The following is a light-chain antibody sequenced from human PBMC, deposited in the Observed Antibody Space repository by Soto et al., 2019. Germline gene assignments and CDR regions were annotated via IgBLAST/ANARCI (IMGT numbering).Light chain of an antibody. J-gene: IGLJ1*01. CDR2: DVS. CDR1: SSDVGGYDY. CDR3: CSYAGNSRV. Sequence: QSALTQPRSVSGSPGQSVTLSCTGTSSDVGGYDYVSWYQQHPDKAPKLIIYDVSRRPPGVPDRFSGSKSDNTASLTISGLQAEDDADYYCCSYAGNSRVFGTGTKVTVL. V-gene: IGLV2-11*01.